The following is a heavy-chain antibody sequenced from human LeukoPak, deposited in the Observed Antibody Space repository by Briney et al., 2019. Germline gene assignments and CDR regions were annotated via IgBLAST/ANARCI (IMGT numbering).Heavy chain of an antibody. CDR2: IYPGDSDT. Sequence: GESLQISCQGSGSSFTSYWIGWGRQVPGKGLEGMGIIYPGDSDTRYSPSFQGQVTISADKSISTAYLQWSSLKASDTAMYYCARLGPRYFDWLLDYWGQGTLVTVSS. CDR1: GSSFTSYW. D-gene: IGHD3-9*01. CDR3: ARLGPRYFDWLLDY. J-gene: IGHJ4*02. V-gene: IGHV5-51*01.